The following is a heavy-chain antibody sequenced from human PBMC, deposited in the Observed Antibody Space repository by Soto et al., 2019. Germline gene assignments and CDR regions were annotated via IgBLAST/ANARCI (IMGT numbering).Heavy chain of an antibody. CDR1: GGSISSYY. CDR2: IYYSGSK. V-gene: IGHV4-59*08. Sequence: QVQLQESGPGLVKPSETLSLTCTVSGGSISSYYWSWIRQPPGKGLEWIGYIYYSGSKNYNPSLXSRATISVDTXXNXFXLKLSSVTAADTAVYYCARHPYYYDSSGYYNYGMDVWGQGTTVTVSS. J-gene: IGHJ6*02. CDR3: ARHPYYYDSSGYYNYGMDV. D-gene: IGHD3-22*01.